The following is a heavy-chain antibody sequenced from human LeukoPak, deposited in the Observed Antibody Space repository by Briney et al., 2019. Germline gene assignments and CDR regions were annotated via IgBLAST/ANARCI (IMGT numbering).Heavy chain of an antibody. J-gene: IGHJ6*03. Sequence: PGGTLRLSCAASGFTFSSYGMNWVRQAPGKGLEWVSYISSSGSAIYYADSVKGRFTISRDNAKNSLYLQMNSLRAEDTAVYYCARDAIYSYGLDYYYYYMDVWGKGTTVTISS. CDR1: GFTFSSYG. D-gene: IGHD5-18*01. V-gene: IGHV3-48*04. CDR3: ARDAIYSYGLDYYYYYMDV. CDR2: ISSSGSAI.